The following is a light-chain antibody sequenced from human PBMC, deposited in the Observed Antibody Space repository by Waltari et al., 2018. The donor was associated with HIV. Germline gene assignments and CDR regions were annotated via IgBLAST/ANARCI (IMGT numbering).Light chain of an antibody. CDR1: QSVSST. CDR2: GAS. CDR3: QQYNNWPPWT. Sequence: EIVITQSPATLSVSPGERATLSCRAIQSVSSTLAWYQQNPGQAPRLLIYGASTRATGIPARFSGSGSGTEFTLTISSLQSEDFAVYYCQQYNNWPPWTFGQGTKVEIK. J-gene: IGKJ1*01. V-gene: IGKV3-15*01.